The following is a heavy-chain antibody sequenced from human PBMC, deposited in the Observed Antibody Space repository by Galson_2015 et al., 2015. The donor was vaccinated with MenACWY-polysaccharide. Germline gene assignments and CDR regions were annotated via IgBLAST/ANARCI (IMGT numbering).Heavy chain of an antibody. CDR2: ISYDGSNK. CDR3: ARTYCSCTTCYGMDV. D-gene: IGHD2/OR15-2a*01. J-gene: IGHJ6*02. V-gene: IGHV3-30-3*01. Sequence: SLRLSCAASGFTFSSSWMHWVRQAPGKGLEWVAIISYDGSNKYYADSVKGQFTISRDNSKNTMYLQMNSLKSDDTAVYYCARTYCSCTTCYGMDVWGQGTTVTVSS. CDR1: GFTFSSSW.